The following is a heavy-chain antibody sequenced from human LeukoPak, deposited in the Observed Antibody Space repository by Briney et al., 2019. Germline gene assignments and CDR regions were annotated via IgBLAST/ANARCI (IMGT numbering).Heavy chain of an antibody. Sequence: SVKVSCKASGGTFSSYAISWVRQAPGQGLEWMGGIIPIFGTANYAQKFQGRVTITADESTSTAYMELSSLRSEDTAVYYCARVVGDYYDSSGSNSYYFDYWGQGTLVTVSS. CDR3: ARVVGDYYDSSGSNSYYFDY. J-gene: IGHJ4*02. CDR1: GGTFSSYA. D-gene: IGHD3-22*01. CDR2: IIPIFGTA. V-gene: IGHV1-69*13.